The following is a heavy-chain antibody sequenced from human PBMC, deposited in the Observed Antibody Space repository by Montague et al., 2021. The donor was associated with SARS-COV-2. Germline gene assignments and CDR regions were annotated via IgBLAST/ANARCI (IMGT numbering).Heavy chain of an antibody. CDR1: GFSLSTSGVG. V-gene: IGHV2-5*02. J-gene: IGHJ4*02. D-gene: IGHD1-1*01. CDR3: AHRPGGWNLYYLDY. Sequence: PALVKPTQTLTLTCTFSGFSLSTSGVGVGWIRQPPGKALEWLALIYWXDDKRYSPSLKSRLTITKDTSKNQVVLTMTNMDPVDTATYYCAHRPGGWNLYYLDYWGQGTLVTVSS. CDR2: IYWXDDK.